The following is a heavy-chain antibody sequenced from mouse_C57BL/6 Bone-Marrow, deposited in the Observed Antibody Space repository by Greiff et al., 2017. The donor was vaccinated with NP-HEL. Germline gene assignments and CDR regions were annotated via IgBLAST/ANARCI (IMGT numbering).Heavy chain of an antibody. Sequence: QVQLKQPGAELVKPGASVKLSCKASGYTFTSYWMHWVKQRPGQGLEWIGMIHPNSGSTNYNEKFKSKATLTVDKSSSTAYMQLSSLTSEDSAVYYCARFHDGYYADYWGQGTTLTVSS. CDR2: IHPNSGST. CDR1: GYTFTSYW. CDR3: ARFHDGYYADY. V-gene: IGHV1-64*01. J-gene: IGHJ2*01. D-gene: IGHD2-3*01.